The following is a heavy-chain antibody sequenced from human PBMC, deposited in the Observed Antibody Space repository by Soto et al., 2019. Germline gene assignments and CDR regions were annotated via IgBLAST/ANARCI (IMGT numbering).Heavy chain of an antibody. Sequence: QVQLVQSGAEVKKPGSSVKVSCKASGGTFSSYSINWVRQAPGQGLEWMGGIIPFFGTANYGQDFQGRVTITAAESTATASIGLSRLATDDTAVYFCASGGKATYYLYYSPPRAFDNCGQGTMVTVSS. CDR1: GGTFSSYS. CDR2: IIPFFGTA. J-gene: IGHJ3*02. V-gene: IGHV1-69*01. D-gene: IGHD3-10*01. CDR3: ASGGKATYYLYYSPPRAFDN.